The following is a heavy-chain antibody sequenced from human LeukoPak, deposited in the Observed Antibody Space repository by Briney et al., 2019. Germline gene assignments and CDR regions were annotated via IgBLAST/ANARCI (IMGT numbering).Heavy chain of an antibody. V-gene: IGHV3-21*06. J-gene: IGHJ4*02. CDR3: ARDYIVGRPDYFDH. D-gene: IGHD1-26*01. CDR1: GFTFSDYN. CDR2: ISSSSTSM. Sequence: GGSLRLSCAGTGFTFSDYNMNWVRQAPGKGLEWVSSISSSSTSMSYADSVKGRFTISRDNAKNSLYLQMNSLRVDDTAVYFCARDYIVGRPDYFDHWGQGTLVTVSS.